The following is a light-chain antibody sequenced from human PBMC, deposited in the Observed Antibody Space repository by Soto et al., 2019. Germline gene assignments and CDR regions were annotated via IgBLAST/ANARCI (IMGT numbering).Light chain of an antibody. V-gene: IGKV3-20*01. CDR2: GAS. CDR3: QQYGSSPIT. CDR1: QSVTSSY. Sequence: EIVLTQSPGTLSLSPGESATLSCRASQSVTSSYLAWYQQKPGQTPRLLIFGASSRATGIPDRFGGSGSGTDFTLTISGLEPEDFAVYYCQQYGSSPITLGQGTRLEIK. J-gene: IGKJ5*01.